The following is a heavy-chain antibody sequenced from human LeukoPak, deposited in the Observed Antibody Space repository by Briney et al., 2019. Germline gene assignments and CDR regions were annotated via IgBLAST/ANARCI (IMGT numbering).Heavy chain of an antibody. Sequence: PGGSLRLSCAASGFTFSSYGMHWVRQAPGKGLEWVAVIWYDGSNKYYADSVKGRFTISRDNSKNTLYLQMNSLRAEDTAVYYCARDKVSFVVVPAAIGYWGQGTLVTVSS. D-gene: IGHD2-2*02. V-gene: IGHV3-33*01. CDR3: ARDKVSFVVVPAAIGY. CDR2: IWYDGSNK. J-gene: IGHJ4*02. CDR1: GFTFSSYG.